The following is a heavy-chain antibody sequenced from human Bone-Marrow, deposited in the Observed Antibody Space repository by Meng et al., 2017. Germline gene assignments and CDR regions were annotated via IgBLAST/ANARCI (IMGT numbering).Heavy chain of an antibody. CDR1: GFTFGDYA. CDR2: IRSKAYGGTT. Sequence: GESLKISCTASGFTFGDYAMSWFRQAPGKGLEWVGFIRSKAYGGTTEYAASVKGGFTISRDDSKSIAYLQMNSLKTEDTAVYYCTRVPESPYGDYGVDWFDPWGQGTLVTVSS. D-gene: IGHD4-17*01. CDR3: TRVPESPYGDYGVDWFDP. V-gene: IGHV3-49*03. J-gene: IGHJ5*02.